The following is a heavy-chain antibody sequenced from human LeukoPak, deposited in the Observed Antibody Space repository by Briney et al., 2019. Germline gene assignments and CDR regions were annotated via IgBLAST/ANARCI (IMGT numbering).Heavy chain of an antibody. CDR3: AREELPGAFDI. D-gene: IGHD1-26*01. CDR2: IYYSGST. CDR1: GGSISSYY. V-gene: IGHV4-59*01. Sequence: SETLSLTCTVSGGSISSYYWSWIRQPPGKGLEWIGYIYYSGSTNYNPSLKSRVTISVDTSKNQFSLKLSSVTAADTAVYYCAREELPGAFDIWGRGTMVTVSS. J-gene: IGHJ3*02.